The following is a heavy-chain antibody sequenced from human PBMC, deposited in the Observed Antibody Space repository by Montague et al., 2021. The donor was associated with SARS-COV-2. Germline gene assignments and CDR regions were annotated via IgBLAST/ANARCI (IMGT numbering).Heavy chain of an antibody. CDR3: ARDTRIAMLVVVTRYGLDV. CDR2: IYYTGST. J-gene: IGHJ6*02. D-gene: IGHD3-22*01. Sequence: SETLSLTCTVSGGSISSSSYYWGWIRQPPGKGLERIGSIYYTGSTYYNPSPKSRVTISVDTSKNQFSLKLSSVTAADTAVYYCARDTRIAMLVVVTRYGLDVWGQGTTVTVAS. V-gene: IGHV4-39*07. CDR1: GGSISSSSYY.